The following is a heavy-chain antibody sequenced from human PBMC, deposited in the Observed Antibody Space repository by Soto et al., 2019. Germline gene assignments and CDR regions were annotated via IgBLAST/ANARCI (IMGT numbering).Heavy chain of an antibody. D-gene: IGHD4-17*01. CDR3: ARATVTRVDY. J-gene: IGHJ4*02. CDR1: GGSISSYY. V-gene: IGHV4-30-2*01. Sequence: GGSISSYYWGWVRQPPGKGLEWIRYIYHSGSTYYNPSLKSRVTISVDRSKNQFSLKLSSVTAADTAVYYCARATVTRVDYWGQGTLVTVSS. CDR2: IYHSGST.